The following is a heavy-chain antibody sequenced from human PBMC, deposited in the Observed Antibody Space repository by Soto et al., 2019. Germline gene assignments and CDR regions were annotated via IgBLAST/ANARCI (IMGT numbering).Heavy chain of an antibody. Sequence: QTGGSLRLSCSASGFTFSSYAMHWVRQAPGKGLEYVSAISSNGGSTYYADSVKGRFTISRDNSKNTLYLQMSSLRAEDTAVYYCVKWGANRYNYFDYWGQGTMVTVSS. CDR2: ISSNGGST. V-gene: IGHV3-64D*06. CDR1: GFTFSSYA. D-gene: IGHD2-2*02. J-gene: IGHJ4*02. CDR3: VKWGANRYNYFDY.